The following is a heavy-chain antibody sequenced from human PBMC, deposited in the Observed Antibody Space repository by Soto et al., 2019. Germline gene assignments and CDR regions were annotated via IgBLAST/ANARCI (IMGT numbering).Heavy chain of an antibody. Sequence: QVQLVQSGAEVKKPGSSVRVSCKASGGTFRNHGISWVRQAPGQGLEWVGGIIPIFGGAQYAQRFQGRVTITADDPPDTACLERCSLGSADTAVYLGAGDGPLFDSNSYYFLYWGGGALVPVSS. CDR2: IIPIFGGA. J-gene: IGHJ4*02. V-gene: IGHV1-69*01. D-gene: IGHD3-22*01. CDR3: AGDGPLFDSNSYYFLY. CDR1: GGTFRNHG.